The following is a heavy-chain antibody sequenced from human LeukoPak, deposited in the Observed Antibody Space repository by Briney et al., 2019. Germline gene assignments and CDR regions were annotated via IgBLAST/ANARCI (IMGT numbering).Heavy chain of an antibody. CDR3: AREAVTYYYDSSGYLND. Sequence: ASVKVSCKASGYTLTGYYMHWVRQAPGQGLEWMGWINPNSGGTNYAQKFQGRVTMTRDTSISTAYMELSRLRSDDTAVYYCAREAVTYYYDSSGYLNDWGQETLVTVSS. CDR1: GYTLTGYY. D-gene: IGHD3-22*01. V-gene: IGHV1-2*02. CDR2: INPNSGGT. J-gene: IGHJ4*02.